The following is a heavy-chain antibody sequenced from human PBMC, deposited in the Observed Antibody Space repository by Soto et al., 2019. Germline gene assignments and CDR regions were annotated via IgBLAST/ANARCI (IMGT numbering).Heavy chain of an antibody. J-gene: IGHJ5*02. D-gene: IGHD3-3*02. CDR1: GDSIISSDFY. V-gene: IGHV4-39*01. CDR2: IFYLGSS. CDR3: ARHSLALRKNNWFDP. Sequence: SETLSLTCTVSGDSIISSDFYWGWARQPPGKGLEWIGSIFYLGSSYYNPSLKSRVTMSVDTSKNQFSLRLRSVTAADTALYFCARHSLALRKNNWFDPWGQGIMVTVS.